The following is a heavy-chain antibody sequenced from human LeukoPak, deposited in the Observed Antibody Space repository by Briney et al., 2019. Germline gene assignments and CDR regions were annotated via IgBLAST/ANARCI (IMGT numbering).Heavy chain of an antibody. Sequence: GGSLRLSCAASGFTFSSYAMHWVRQAPGKGLEWVAVISYDGSNKYYADSVKGRFTISRDNSKNTLYLQMNSLRAEDTAVYYCARMKQQLVRYFDYWGQGTLVTVSS. D-gene: IGHD6-13*01. J-gene: IGHJ4*02. CDR3: ARMKQQLVRYFDY. CDR1: GFTFSSYA. CDR2: ISYDGSNK. V-gene: IGHV3-30-3*01.